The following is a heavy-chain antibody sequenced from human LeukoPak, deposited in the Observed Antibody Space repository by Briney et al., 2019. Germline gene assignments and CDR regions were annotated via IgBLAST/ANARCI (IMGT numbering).Heavy chain of an antibody. CDR2: MNPNSGNT. D-gene: IGHD3-22*01. J-gene: IGHJ5*02. V-gene: IGHV1-8*01. Sequence: ASVKVSCKASGYTFTSYDINWVRQATGQGLEWMGWMNPNSGNTGYAQKFQGRVTMTRDTSISTAYMELSSLRSEDTAVYYCARMSYYDSSGDNWFDPWGQGALVTVSS. CDR3: ARMSYYDSSGDNWFDP. CDR1: GYTFTSYD.